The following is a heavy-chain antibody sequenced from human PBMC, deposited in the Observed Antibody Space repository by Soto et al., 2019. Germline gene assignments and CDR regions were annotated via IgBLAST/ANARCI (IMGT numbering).Heavy chain of an antibody. J-gene: IGHJ6*03. CDR1: GGSFSGYY. CDR3: ARGLQYYDFWSGYNYYYMDV. D-gene: IGHD3-3*01. V-gene: IGHV4-34*01. CDR2: INHSGST. Sequence: SETLSLTCAVYGGSFSGYYWSWIRQPPGKGLEWIGEINHSGSTNYNPSLKSRVTISVDTSKNQFSLKLSSVTAADTAVYYCARGLQYYDFWSGYNYYYMDVWGKGTTVTVS.